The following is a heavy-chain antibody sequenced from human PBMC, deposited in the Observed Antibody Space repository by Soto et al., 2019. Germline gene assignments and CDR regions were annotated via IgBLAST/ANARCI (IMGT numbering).Heavy chain of an antibody. Sequence: EVQLVDSGGGLVKAGGSLRLSCAASGFTFSTYNMNWVRQAPGKGLEWVSSISNYNNYIYYADSVKGRFTISRDNAKNSLYLQMNSLRAEDTAVYYCAREAVVGVIAGWFDPWGQGTLVTVSS. CDR3: AREAVVGVIAGWFDP. CDR1: GFTFSTYN. V-gene: IGHV3-21*01. CDR2: ISNYNNYI. D-gene: IGHD3-3*01. J-gene: IGHJ5*02.